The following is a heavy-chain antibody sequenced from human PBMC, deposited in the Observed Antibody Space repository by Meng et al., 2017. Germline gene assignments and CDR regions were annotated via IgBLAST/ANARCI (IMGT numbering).Heavy chain of an antibody. CDR1: GFTFSSYA. CDR3: ARQWELPLTYYFDY. V-gene: IGHV3-30*04. Sequence: QGQRVGSGGGGVPPGRSLRLSCAASGFTFSSYAMHWVRQAPGKGLEWVAVISYDGSNKYYADSVKGRFTISRDNSKNTLYLQMNSLRAEDTAVYYCARQWELPLTYYFDYWGQGTLVTVSS. D-gene: IGHD1-26*01. CDR2: ISYDGSNK. J-gene: IGHJ4*02.